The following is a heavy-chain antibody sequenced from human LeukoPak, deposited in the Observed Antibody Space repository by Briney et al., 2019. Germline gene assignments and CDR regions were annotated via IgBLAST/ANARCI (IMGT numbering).Heavy chain of an antibody. V-gene: IGHV3-23*01. D-gene: IGHD6-19*01. CDR1: GFTFSSYA. J-gene: IGHJ4*02. CDR3: AIREQWLPG. CDR2: TSGSGGST. Sequence: PGGSLRLSCAASGFTFSSYAMSWVRQAPGKGLEWVSATSGSGGSTYYADYVKGRFTISRDNSKNTLYLQMNSLRAEDTAVYYCAIREQWLPGWGQGTLVIVSS.